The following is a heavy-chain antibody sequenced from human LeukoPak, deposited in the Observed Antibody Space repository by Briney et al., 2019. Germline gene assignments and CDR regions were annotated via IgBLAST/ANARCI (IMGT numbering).Heavy chain of an antibody. Sequence: QPGGSLRLSCAASGFTFSSYEMNWVRQAPGKGLEWVSFISSSGSAIHYADSVRGRFTISRDNAKNSLFLQMSRLRAEDTAVYYCAREKLSIFDSSGYFDHWGQGTLVTVAS. D-gene: IGHD3-22*01. CDR2: ISSSGSAI. V-gene: IGHV3-48*03. CDR1: GFTFSSYE. J-gene: IGHJ4*02. CDR3: AREKLSIFDSSGYFDH.